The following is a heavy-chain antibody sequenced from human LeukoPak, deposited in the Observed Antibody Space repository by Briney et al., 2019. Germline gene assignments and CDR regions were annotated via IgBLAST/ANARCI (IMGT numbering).Heavy chain of an antibody. CDR3: ASPKGDTLGTNYDILTGPDYYYYGMDV. J-gene: IGHJ6*04. V-gene: IGHV1-69*01. Sequence: SVKVSCKASGGTFSSYAISWVRQAPGQGLEWMGGIIPIFGTANYAQKFQGRVTITADESTSTAYMELSSLRSEDTAVYYCASPKGDTLGTNYDILTGPDYYYYGMDVWGKGTTVTVSS. D-gene: IGHD3-9*01. CDR2: IIPIFGTA. CDR1: GGTFSSYA.